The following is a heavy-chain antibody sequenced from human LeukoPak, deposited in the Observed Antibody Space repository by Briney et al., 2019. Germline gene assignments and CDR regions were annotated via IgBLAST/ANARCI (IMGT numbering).Heavy chain of an antibody. D-gene: IGHD6-19*01. V-gene: IGHV4-61*08. Sequence: PSETLSLTCAVSGGSISSGGYSWSWIRQPPGKGLEWVGYIYYSGSTNYNPSLKSRVTISLDTSKNQFSLKLSSVTAADTAVYYCARGPETVAGKGFDYWGQGTLVTVSS. CDR2: IYYSGST. CDR1: GGSISSGGYS. CDR3: ARGPETVAGKGFDY. J-gene: IGHJ4*02.